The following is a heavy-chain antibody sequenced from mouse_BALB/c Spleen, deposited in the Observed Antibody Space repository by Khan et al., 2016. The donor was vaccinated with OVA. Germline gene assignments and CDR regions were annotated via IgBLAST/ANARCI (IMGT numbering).Heavy chain of an antibody. CDR2: IWSDGST. CDR1: GFSLTNYG. V-gene: IGHV2-6-1*01. J-gene: IGHJ4*01. CDR3: ARQPYYPYNIIDY. D-gene: IGHD2-12*01. Sequence: QVQLKESGPGLVAPSQSLSITCTISGFSLTNYGVHWVRQPPGKGLEWLVVIWSDGSTTYNSALKSRMTISKENYESQVFLRINSHQTVDTAMYFCARQPYYPYNIIDYWGQGTSVTVSS.